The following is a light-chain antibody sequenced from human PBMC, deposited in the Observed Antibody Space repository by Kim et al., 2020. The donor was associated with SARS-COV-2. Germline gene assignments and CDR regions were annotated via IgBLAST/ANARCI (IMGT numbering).Light chain of an antibody. V-gene: IGLV3-21*04. CDR3: QVWDSSSDQV. Sequence: APGKTARITCGGNNIGSKSVHWYQQKPGQAPVLVIYYDSDRPSGIPERFSGSNSGNTATLTISRVEAGDEADYYCQVWDSSSDQVFGGGTQLTVL. CDR1: NIGSKS. J-gene: IGLJ3*02. CDR2: YDS.